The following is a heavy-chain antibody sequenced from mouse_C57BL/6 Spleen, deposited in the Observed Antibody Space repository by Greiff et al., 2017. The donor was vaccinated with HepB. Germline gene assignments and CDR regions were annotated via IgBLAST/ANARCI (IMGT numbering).Heavy chain of an antibody. CDR1: GFNIKDDY. J-gene: IGHJ3*01. CDR2: IYPENGDT. V-gene: IGHV14-4*01. CDR3: TTLPRWFAY. Sequence: EVQLQQSGAELVRPGASVKLSCTASGFNIKDDYMHWVKQSPGQGLEWMGWIYPENGDTEYASKFQGKATITADTSSNTAYLQLSSLTSEDTAVYYCTTLPRWFAYWGQGTLVTVSA. D-gene: IGHD2-1*01.